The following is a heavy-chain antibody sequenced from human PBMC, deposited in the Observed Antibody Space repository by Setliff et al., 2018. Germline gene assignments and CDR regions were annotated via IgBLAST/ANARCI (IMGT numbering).Heavy chain of an antibody. CDR3: ARLHYDYVWGSYRTSDYYYYYYMDV. CDR1: GGSISSGDYY. J-gene: IGHJ6*03. D-gene: IGHD3-16*02. Sequence: SETLSLTCTVSGGSISSGDYYWSWIRQPPGKGLEWIGHIYIGGSANYNPSLKSRVTMSIDTSKNQFSLKLSSVTAADTAVYYCARLHYDYVWGSYRTSDYYYYYYMDVWGKGTTVTV. CDR2: IYIGGSA. V-gene: IGHV4-61*08.